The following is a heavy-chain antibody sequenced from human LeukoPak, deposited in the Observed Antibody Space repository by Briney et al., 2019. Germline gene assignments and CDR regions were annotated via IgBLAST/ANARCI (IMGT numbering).Heavy chain of an antibody. Sequence: ASVKVSCKASGYTFTGYFMHWVRQAPGQGLDWMGWINPNTGGTKYAQKFQGRITMTRDTSIGTAYMELSTVTSDDTAVYFCARVHATGYFSLDLGYWGQGTLVTVSS. D-gene: IGHD3-9*01. V-gene: IGHV1-2*02. CDR1: GYTFTGYF. J-gene: IGHJ4*02. CDR3: ARVHATGYFSLDLGY. CDR2: INPNTGGT.